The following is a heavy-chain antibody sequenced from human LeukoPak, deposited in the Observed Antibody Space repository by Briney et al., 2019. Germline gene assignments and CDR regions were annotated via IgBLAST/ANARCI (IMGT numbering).Heavy chain of an antibody. Sequence: GGSLRLSCAASGFTFSSYAMHWVRQAPGKGLEYVSAISSNGGSTYYANSVKGRFTISRDNSKNTLYLQMGSLRAEDMAVYYCARTIDYYYHYGMDVWGQGTTVTVSS. CDR1: GFTFSSYA. J-gene: IGHJ6*02. CDR2: ISSNGGST. V-gene: IGHV3-64*01. D-gene: IGHD3-3*01. CDR3: ARTIDYYYHYGMDV.